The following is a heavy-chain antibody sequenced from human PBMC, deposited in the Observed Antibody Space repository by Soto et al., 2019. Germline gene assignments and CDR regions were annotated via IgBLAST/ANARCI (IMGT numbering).Heavy chain of an antibody. D-gene: IGHD1-26*01. V-gene: IGHV4-34*12. Sequence: SLTCAVYGGSFSAYYWSWVRQPPGKGLEWIGEIIHSESTKYNPSLKSRVTISVDTSKNQFSLKLSSVTAADTAVYYCARQRPTDGRWEFANYYGMDVWGQGTTVTVSS. J-gene: IGHJ6*02. CDR1: GGSFSAYY. CDR3: ARQRPTDGRWEFANYYGMDV. CDR2: IIHSEST.